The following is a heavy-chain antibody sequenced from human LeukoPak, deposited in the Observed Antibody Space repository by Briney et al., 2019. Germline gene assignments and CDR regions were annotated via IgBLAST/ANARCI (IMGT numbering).Heavy chain of an antibody. CDR2: IYSGGST. D-gene: IGHD2-2*01. CDR3: ARFGTSFSWFDP. Sequence: GGSLRLSCAAFGFTVSSNYMSWVRQAPGKGLEWVSVIYSGGSTYYADSVKGRFTISRDNSKNTLYLQMNSLRAEDTAVYYCARFGTSFSWFDPWGQGTLVTVSS. V-gene: IGHV3-66*02. CDR1: GFTVSSNY. J-gene: IGHJ5*02.